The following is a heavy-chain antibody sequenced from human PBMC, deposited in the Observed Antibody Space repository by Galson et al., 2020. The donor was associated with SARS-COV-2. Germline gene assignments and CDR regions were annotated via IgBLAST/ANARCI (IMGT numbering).Heavy chain of an antibody. CDR2: IYWDDDK. CDR3: ARHRVGVVIDY. CDR1: GFSLSTSGVG. J-gene: IGHJ4*02. D-gene: IGHD3-3*01. V-gene: IGHV2-5*02. Sequence: KMSGPTLVKPTQPLTLTCTFSGFSLSTSGVGVGWIRQPPGKALEWLALIYWDDDKRYSPSLKSRLTITKDTSKNQVVLTMTNMDPVDTATYYCARHRVGVVIDYWGQGTLVTVSS.